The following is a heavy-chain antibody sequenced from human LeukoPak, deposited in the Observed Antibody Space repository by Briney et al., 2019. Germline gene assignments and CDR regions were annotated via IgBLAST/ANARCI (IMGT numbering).Heavy chain of an antibody. CDR2: IYPGDSDT. CDR3: ARHYGGGEYYYGMGV. Sequence: GESLKISCKGYGYRFSTNWIGWVRQMPGKGLEWMGIIYPGDSDTRYSPSFQGQVTISADKSISTAYLQWSSLKASDTAMYYCARHYGGGEYYYGMGVWGQGTTVTVAS. CDR1: GYRFSTNW. D-gene: IGHD2-21*01. V-gene: IGHV5-51*01. J-gene: IGHJ6*02.